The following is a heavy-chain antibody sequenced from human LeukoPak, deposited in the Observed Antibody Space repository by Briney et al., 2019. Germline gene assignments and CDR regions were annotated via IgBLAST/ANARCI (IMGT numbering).Heavy chain of an antibody. J-gene: IGHJ4*02. D-gene: IGHD1-26*01. Sequence: GESLKISCKGSGYTFTSYWIAWVRQMPGKGLEWMGIIFPNDSDTRYSPSFQGQVTISADKSIGTAYLQWSSLKASDTAMYYRAIQWGSGGYDYWGQGTLVTVSS. V-gene: IGHV5-51*01. CDR2: IFPNDSDT. CDR3: AIQWGSGGYDY. CDR1: GYTFTSYW.